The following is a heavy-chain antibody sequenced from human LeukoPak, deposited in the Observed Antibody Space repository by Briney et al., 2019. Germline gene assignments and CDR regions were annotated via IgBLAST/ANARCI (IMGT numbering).Heavy chain of an antibody. Sequence: GGSLRLSCAASGFTFTSYTMSWVRQAPGKGLEWVSTIGASDGSTYYADSVKGRFTISRDNSKNTLYLQMNSLRAEDTAVYYCASLPPMVRGSGWFDPWGQGTLVTVSS. V-gene: IGHV3-23*01. CDR2: IGASDGST. CDR1: GFTFTSYT. CDR3: ASLPPMVRGSGWFDP. D-gene: IGHD3-10*01. J-gene: IGHJ5*02.